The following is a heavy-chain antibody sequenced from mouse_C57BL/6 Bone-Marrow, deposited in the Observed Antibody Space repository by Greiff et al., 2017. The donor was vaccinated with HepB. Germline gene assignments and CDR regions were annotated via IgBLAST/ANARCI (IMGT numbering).Heavy chain of an antibody. D-gene: IGHD1-1*01. CDR2: ILPGSGST. CDR3: AREEAYYYGSSFHDFPYAMDY. V-gene: IGHV1-9*01. CDR1: GYTFTGYW. J-gene: IGHJ4*01. Sequence: VQLQQSGAELMKPGASVKLSCKATGYTFTGYWIEWVKQRPGHGLEWIGEILPGSGSTNYNEKFKGKATFTADTSSNTAYMQLSSLTTEDSAIYYCAREEAYYYGSSFHDFPYAMDYWGQGTSVTVSS.